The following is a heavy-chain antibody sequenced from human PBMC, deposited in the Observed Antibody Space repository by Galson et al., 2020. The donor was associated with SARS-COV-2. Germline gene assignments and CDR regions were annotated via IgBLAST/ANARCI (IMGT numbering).Heavy chain of an antibody. CDR2: ISYTGTT. CDR3: ARDLYRTHSTGLSDAFDI. V-gene: IGHV4-31*03. Sequence: ASETLSLTCSVSGGSISSADYYWSWIRQHPVKGLEWLGYISYTGTTYYNPSLKSRLTISVDTSKNQFSLTLTSVTAADTSVYFCARDLYRTHSTGLSDAFDIWGQGTLVTVSS. D-gene: IGHD6-19*01. J-gene: IGHJ3*02. CDR1: GGSISSADYY.